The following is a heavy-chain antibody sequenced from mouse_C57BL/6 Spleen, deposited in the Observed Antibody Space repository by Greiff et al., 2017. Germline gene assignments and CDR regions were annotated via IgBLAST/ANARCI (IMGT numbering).Heavy chain of an antibody. CDR3: ARKVGRGYFDV. CDR2: IWSGGST. CDR1: GFSLTSYG. J-gene: IGHJ1*03. D-gene: IGHD4-1*01. Sequence: VQLQQSGPGLVQPSQSLSITCTVSGFSLTSYGVHWVRQSPGKGLEWLGVIWSGGSTDYNAAFISRLSISKDNSKSQVFFKMNSLQADDTAIDYCARKVGRGYFDVWGTGTTVTVSS. V-gene: IGHV2-2*01.